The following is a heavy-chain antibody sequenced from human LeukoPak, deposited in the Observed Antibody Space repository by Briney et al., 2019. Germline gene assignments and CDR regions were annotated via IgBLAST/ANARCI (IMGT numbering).Heavy chain of an antibody. D-gene: IGHD3-3*01. V-gene: IGHV4-38-2*02. J-gene: IGHJ4*02. Sequence: SETLSLTCTVSGYSISSGYYWGWIRQPPGKGLEWIGSIYHSGSTNYNPSLKSRVTMSVDTSKNQFSLKLSSVTAADTAVYYCARDGLYYDFWSDYPTPLDYWGQGTLVTVSS. CDR1: GYSISSGYY. CDR2: IYHSGST. CDR3: ARDGLYYDFWSDYPTPLDY.